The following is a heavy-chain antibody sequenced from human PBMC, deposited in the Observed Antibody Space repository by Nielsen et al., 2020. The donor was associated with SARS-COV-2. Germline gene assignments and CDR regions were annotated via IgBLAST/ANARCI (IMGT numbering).Heavy chain of an antibody. Sequence: GESLKISCAASGFTFNNYDMHWVRQAPGKGLEWVSAIGTGGDTFYPGSVKGRFTISRDTARKSIYLQLNNLRADDTAVYYCARPSPNDYVYFDVWGQGTLVTVSS. CDR3: ARPSPNDYVYFDV. J-gene: IGHJ4*02. D-gene: IGHD4-17*01. CDR2: IGTGGDT. V-gene: IGHV3-13*01. CDR1: GFTFNNYD.